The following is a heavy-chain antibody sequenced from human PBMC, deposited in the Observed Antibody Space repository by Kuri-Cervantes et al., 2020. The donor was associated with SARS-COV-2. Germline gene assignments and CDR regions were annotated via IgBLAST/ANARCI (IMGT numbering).Heavy chain of an antibody. CDR2: IYTSGST. J-gene: IGHJ5*02. CDR3: ARGSPHAKRVPAASWFDP. V-gene: IGHV4-4*07. D-gene: IGHD2-2*01. CDR1: GGSISSSY. Sequence: SETLSLTCTVSGGSISSSYWSWIRQPAGKGLEWIGRIYTSGSTNYNPSLKSRVTMSVDTSKNQFSLKLSSVTAADTAVYYCARGSPHAKRVPAASWFDPWGQGTLVTVSS.